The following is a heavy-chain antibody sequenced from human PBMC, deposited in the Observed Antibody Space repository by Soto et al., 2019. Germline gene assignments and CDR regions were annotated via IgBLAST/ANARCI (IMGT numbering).Heavy chain of an antibody. J-gene: IGHJ4*02. Sequence: EVQLVESGGGLVKPGGSLRLSCAASGFTFSSYSMNWVRQAPGKGLEWVSSISGSGSYIYHADSVKGRFTISRDNAKNSLYLQMNSLRAEDTAVYYCARDKEGLVATTFYYWGQGTLVTVSS. CDR1: GFTFSSYS. V-gene: IGHV3-21*01. CDR3: ARDKEGLVATTFYY. CDR2: ISGSGSYI. D-gene: IGHD5-12*01.